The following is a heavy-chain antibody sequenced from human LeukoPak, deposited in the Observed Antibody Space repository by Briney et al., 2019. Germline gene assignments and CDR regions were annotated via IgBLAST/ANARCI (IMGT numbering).Heavy chain of an antibody. D-gene: IGHD5-18*01. J-gene: IGHJ6*02. Sequence: SETLSLTCTVSGGSISSYYWSWIRQPPGKGLEWIGYIYYSGSTNYNPSLKRRVTISVDTSKNQFSLKLSSVTAADTAVYYCARAKDVDTAMVNGMDVWGQGTTVTVSS. CDR2: IYYSGST. V-gene: IGHV4-59*01. CDR1: GGSISSYY. CDR3: ARAKDVDTAMVNGMDV.